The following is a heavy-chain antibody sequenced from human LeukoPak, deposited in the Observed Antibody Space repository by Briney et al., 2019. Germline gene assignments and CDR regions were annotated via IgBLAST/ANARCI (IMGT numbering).Heavy chain of an antibody. V-gene: IGHV4-59*08. CDR2: IYYSGST. CDR3: ARHHYGDYVGENAFDI. J-gene: IGHJ3*02. D-gene: IGHD4-17*01. CDR1: GYSISSSYY. Sequence: SETLSLTCTVSGYSISSSYYWSWIRQPPGKGLEWIGYIYYSGSTNYNPSLKSRVTISVDTSKNQFSLKLSSVTAADTAVYYCARHHYGDYVGENAFDIWGQGTMVTVSS.